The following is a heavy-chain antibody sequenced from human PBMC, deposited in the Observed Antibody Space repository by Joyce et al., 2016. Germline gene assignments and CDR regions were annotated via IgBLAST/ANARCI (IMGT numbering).Heavy chain of an antibody. CDR1: GFIFRSYG. V-gene: IGHV3-33*01. D-gene: IGHD5-24*01. CDR2: IWYDGSTA. Sequence: QVQLVESGGGVLQAGRSLRLSRVASGFIFRSYGMHWVRQAPGKGLEWVAVIWYDGSTAFYADSLKGRFNISRDNLENTMYLDLNSLEVGDTAVYYCARSSSRDGYNSIDSWGQGTLVAVS. J-gene: IGHJ5*01. CDR3: ARSSSRDGYNSIDS.